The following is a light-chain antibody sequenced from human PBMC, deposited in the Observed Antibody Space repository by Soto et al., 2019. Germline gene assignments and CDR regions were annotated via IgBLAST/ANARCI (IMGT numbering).Light chain of an antibody. CDR3: QHADSFPLIT. V-gene: IGKV1-12*01. J-gene: IGKJ5*01. CDR2: AAS. Sequence: DIQMTQSPSSVSASVGDRVSITCRSSEDISAWLAWYQQKPGKAPKLLIYAASSLQSGVPSRFSGSGSGTDFTLTISSLHPEDFATYYCQHADSFPLITFGQGTRLEI. CDR1: EDISAW.